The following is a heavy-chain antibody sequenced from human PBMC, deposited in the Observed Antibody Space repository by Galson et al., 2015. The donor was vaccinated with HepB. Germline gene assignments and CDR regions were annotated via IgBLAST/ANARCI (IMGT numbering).Heavy chain of an antibody. J-gene: IGHJ4*02. CDR1: GLTFSTYA. V-gene: IGHV3-23*01. D-gene: IGHD5-24*01. CDR2: ISGSGSGT. Sequence: SLRLSCAASGLTFSTYAMSWVRQGPGKGLEWVAGISGSGSGTCYADSVKGRFTISRDNSKNTLFLQMNSLRAEDTAVYYCAKEGRYKLIEYWGQGTLVTVSS. CDR3: AKEGRYKLIEY.